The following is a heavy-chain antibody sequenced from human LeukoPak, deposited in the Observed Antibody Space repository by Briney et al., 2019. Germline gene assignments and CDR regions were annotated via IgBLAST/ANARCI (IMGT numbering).Heavy chain of an antibody. CDR1: GFTFSDYN. CDR3: VTEVSGSFPT. Sequence: GGSLRLSCAASGFTFSDYNMRWIRQAPGKGLEWVSSISRSGSTKYYADSVKGRFTISRDNAKNSLFLQMNSLRAEDTAVYYCVTEVSGSFPTWGQGTLVTVSS. J-gene: IGHJ1*01. CDR2: ISRSGSTK. V-gene: IGHV3-11*01. D-gene: IGHD1-26*01.